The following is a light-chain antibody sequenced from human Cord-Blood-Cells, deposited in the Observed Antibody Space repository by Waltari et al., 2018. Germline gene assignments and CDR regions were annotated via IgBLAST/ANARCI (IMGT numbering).Light chain of an antibody. CDR2: KAS. CDR1: QSISSW. Sequence: DSQLTHSHSPLSASIAVRVTLTCRASQSISSWLAWYQQKPGKAPKLLIYKASSLESGVPSRFSGSGSGTEFTLTISSLQPDDFATYYGQQYNSYSYSFGQGTKLEIK. CDR3: QQYNSYSYS. V-gene: IGKV1-5*03. J-gene: IGKJ2*03.